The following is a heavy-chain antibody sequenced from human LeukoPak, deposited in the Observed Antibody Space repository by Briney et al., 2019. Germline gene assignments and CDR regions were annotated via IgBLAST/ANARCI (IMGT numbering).Heavy chain of an antibody. Sequence: PSETLSLTCAVSGYSISSGYYWGWIRQPPGKGLEWIGSIYHSGSTYYNPSLKSRVTISVDTSKNQFSLKLSSVTAADTAVYYCARTLGATLFDYWGQGTLVTVSS. D-gene: IGHD1-26*01. V-gene: IGHV4-38-2*01. CDR2: IYHSGST. CDR3: ARTLGATLFDY. CDR1: GYSISSGYY. J-gene: IGHJ4*02.